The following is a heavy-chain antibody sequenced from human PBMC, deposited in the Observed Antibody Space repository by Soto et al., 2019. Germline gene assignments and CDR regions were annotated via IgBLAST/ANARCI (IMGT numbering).Heavy chain of an antibody. CDR2: INAGNGNT. J-gene: IGHJ3*02. D-gene: IGHD3-22*01. CDR3: ARGPAVRQYYYDSSGMAFDI. CDR1: GYTFTSYG. V-gene: IGHV1-18*01. Sequence: ASVKVSCKASGYTFTSYGISWVRQAPGQRLEWMGWINAGNGNTKYSQKFQGRVTITADESTSTAYMELSSLRSEDTAVYYCARGPAVRQYYYDSSGMAFDIWGQGTTVTVSS.